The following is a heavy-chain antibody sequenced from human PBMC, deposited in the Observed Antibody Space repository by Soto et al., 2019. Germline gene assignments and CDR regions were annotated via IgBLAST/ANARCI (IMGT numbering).Heavy chain of an antibody. V-gene: IGHV3-30-3*01. J-gene: IGHJ4*02. CDR1: GFTFGAAA. CDR2: ISDDGSSK. D-gene: IGHD1-1*01. Sequence: GGSLRLSCAASGFTFGAAAIHWVRQAPGKGLEWVAVISDDGSSKYYADSVRGRFTISRDNSQNTLDLQMSSLRTEDTAVYYCARDRLPRASVATPGYLDYWGPGSLLTVSS. CDR3: ARDRLPRASVATPGYLDY.